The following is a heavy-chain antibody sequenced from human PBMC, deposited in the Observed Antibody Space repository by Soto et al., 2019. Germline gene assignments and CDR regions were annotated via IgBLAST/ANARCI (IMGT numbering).Heavy chain of an antibody. CDR2: ISGSGGST. CDR1: GFTFTSYA. CDR3: SKDRTGGYYYFFDY. J-gene: IGHJ4*02. V-gene: IGHV3-23*01. D-gene: IGHD3-22*01. Sequence: GGSLRLSCAASGFTFTSYAMTWVRQAPGKGLEWVSGISGSGGSTYYADSVKGRFTISRDNSKNTLYLQMNSLRAEDTAVYYCSKDRTGGYYYFFDYWGQGTLVTVSS.